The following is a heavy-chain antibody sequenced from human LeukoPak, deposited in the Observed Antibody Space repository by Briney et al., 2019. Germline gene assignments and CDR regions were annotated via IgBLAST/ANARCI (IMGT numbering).Heavy chain of an antibody. D-gene: IGHD2-2*01. Sequence: GASLRLSCAASGFTFSSHVMTWVRQAPGKGLEWVANIQQDGSEKYYVDSVKGRFTISRDNAKNSLYLQMNSLRAEDTAVYYCARVEGGYCSSTSCYADWFDPWGQGTLVTVSS. CDR3: ARVEGGYCSSTSCYADWFDP. J-gene: IGHJ5*02. V-gene: IGHV3-7*03. CDR2: IQQDGSEK. CDR1: GFTFSSHV.